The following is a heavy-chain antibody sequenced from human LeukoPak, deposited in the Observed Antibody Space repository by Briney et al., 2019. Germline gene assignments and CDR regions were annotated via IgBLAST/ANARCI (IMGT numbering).Heavy chain of an antibody. CDR1: GYTLTELS. Sequence: ASVKVSCKASGYTLTELSMHWVRQAPGKGLEWMGGFDPEDGETIYAQKFQGRVTMTEDTSTDTAYMELSSLRSEDTAVYYCATDLRYFDWLLYHYWGQGTLVTVSS. V-gene: IGHV1-24*01. D-gene: IGHD3-9*01. J-gene: IGHJ4*02. CDR2: FDPEDGET. CDR3: ATDLRYFDWLLYHY.